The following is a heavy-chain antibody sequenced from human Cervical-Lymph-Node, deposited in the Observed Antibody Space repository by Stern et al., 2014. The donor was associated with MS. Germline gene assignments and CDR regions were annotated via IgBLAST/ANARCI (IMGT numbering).Heavy chain of an antibody. CDR1: GFTFNKYA. CDR2: ISGSGGSI. V-gene: IGHV3-23*04. Sequence: EVHLVESGGDLVQPGGSLRLSCAASGFTFNKYAMNWVRQAPGKGLEWVSTISGSGGSIYYADSVKCRFTISRDNSENTLYLQMHSLRAEDTAIYYCAKQYFDSSGYSYYYGMDVWGQGTTVTVSS. J-gene: IGHJ6*02. CDR3: AKQYFDSSGYSYYYGMDV. D-gene: IGHD3-22*01.